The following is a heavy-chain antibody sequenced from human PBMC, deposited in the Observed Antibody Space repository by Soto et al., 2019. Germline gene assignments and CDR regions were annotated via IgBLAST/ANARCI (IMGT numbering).Heavy chain of an antibody. Sequence: QVQLQQWGAGLLKPSETLSLTCAVYGGSFSGYYWSWIRQPPGKGLEWIGEINHSGSTNYNPSLKSRVTISVDTPKNQFSLKRSSVTAADTAVNYGARGVPAAAMGDYGGQGTRVTVSS. J-gene: IGHJ4*02. D-gene: IGHD6-25*01. CDR1: GGSFSGYY. CDR3: ARGVPAAAMGDY. V-gene: IGHV4-34*01. CDR2: INHSGST.